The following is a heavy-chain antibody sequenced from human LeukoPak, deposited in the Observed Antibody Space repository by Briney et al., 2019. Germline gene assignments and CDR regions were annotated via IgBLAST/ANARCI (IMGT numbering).Heavy chain of an antibody. CDR1: GYGFTSHY. CDR2: INPSGSST. Sequence: GASVKVSCKAPGYGFTSHYMHWVRQAPGQGLEWLGLINPSGSSTLYAQKFQGRVTMTRDMSTTTDYMELSSLRSEDTAVYYCARDNSVGDVAWWFDPWGQGTLVTVSS. D-gene: IGHD1-26*01. J-gene: IGHJ5*02. CDR3: ARDNSVGDVAWWFDP. V-gene: IGHV1-46*01.